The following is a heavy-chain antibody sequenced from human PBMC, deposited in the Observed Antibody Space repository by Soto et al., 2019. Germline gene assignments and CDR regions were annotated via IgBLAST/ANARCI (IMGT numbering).Heavy chain of an antibody. CDR1: GFTFSTYA. J-gene: IGHJ6*03. CDR3: AKEVPDEYYYYYMDV. V-gene: IGHV3-9*01. Sequence: GGSLRLSCAASGFTFSTYAMHWVRQAPGKGLEWVSGISWNSGSIGYADSVKGRFTISRDNAKNSLYLQMNSLRAEDTALYYCAKEVPDEYYYYYMDVWGKGTTVTVSS. CDR2: ISWNSGSI.